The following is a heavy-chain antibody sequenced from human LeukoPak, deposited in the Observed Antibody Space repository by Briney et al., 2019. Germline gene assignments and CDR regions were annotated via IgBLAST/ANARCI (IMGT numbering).Heavy chain of an antibody. Sequence: GGSLRLSCAASGFTFSNAWMSWVRQAPGKGLEWVGRIKTKTDGGTTDYAAPVKDRFTISRDDSKTSLYLQMNSLKTEDTAVYYCTASYYDSSGYRVWGQGTLVTVSS. J-gene: IGHJ4*02. CDR2: IKTKTDGGTT. CDR3: TASYYDSSGYRV. D-gene: IGHD3-22*01. V-gene: IGHV3-15*01. CDR1: GFTFSNAW.